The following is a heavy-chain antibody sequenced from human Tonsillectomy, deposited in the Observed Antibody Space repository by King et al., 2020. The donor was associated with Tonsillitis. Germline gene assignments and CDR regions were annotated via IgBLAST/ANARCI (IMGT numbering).Heavy chain of an antibody. CDR1: GFTFDDYA. V-gene: IGHV3-9*01. D-gene: IGHD2-2*01. J-gene: IGHJ6*02. CDR3: VKDNYFSSTSCPPDTYYYNYNGIDV. CDR2: ISWNSGSI. Sequence: VQLVESGGGLVQPGRSLRLSCAASGFTFDDYAMHWVRQAPGKGLEWVSGISWNSGSIGYADSVKGRFTISRDNAKNSLYLQMSSLRAEDTAFYHCVKDNYFSSTSCPPDTYYYNYNGIDVWGQGTTVTVSS.